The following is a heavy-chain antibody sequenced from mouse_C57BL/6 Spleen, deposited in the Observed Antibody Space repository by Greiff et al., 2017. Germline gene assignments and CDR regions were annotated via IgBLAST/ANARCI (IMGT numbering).Heavy chain of an antibody. CDR1: GYAFTNYL. J-gene: IGHJ4*01. D-gene: IGHD2-1*01. V-gene: IGHV1-54*01. CDR2: INPGSGGT. Sequence: VQLQQSGAELVRPGTSVKVSCKASGYAFTNYLLEWIGVINPGSGGTNYNEKFKGKATLTADKSSSTAYMQLSSLTSEDSAVYFCARSDGNSLYYAMDYWGQGTSVTVSS. CDR3: ARSDGNSLYYAMDY.